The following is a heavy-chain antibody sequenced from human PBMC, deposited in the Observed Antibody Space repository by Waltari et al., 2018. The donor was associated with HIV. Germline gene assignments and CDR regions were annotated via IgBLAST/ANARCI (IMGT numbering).Heavy chain of an antibody. CDR3: ARDTGYCSFGSCSYNWLDP. CDR1: GFTFSSYA. J-gene: IGHJ5*02. Sequence: QVHLVESGGGVVQPGRSLRLSCAASGFTFSSYAIHWVGQAPGKGLEWVALISYDGSNKYYADSVKGRFTISRDNSKNTLYLQMNSLRAEDTSVYYCARDTGYCSFGSCSYNWLDPWGQGTLVSVSS. D-gene: IGHD2-15*01. V-gene: IGHV3-30*01. CDR2: ISYDGSNK.